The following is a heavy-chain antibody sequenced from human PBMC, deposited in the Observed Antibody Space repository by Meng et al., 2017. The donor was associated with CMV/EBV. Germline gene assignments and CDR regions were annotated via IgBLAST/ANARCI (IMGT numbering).Heavy chain of an antibody. CDR2: IKYDGSNK. V-gene: IGHV3-30*04. Sequence: DMNGDRQEKGKGVEWVEVIKYDGSNKYYADSVKGRFTISRDNSKNTLYLQMNSLRAEDTAVYYCAREGVRGDIVVVPAAISWFDPWGQGTLVTVSS. J-gene: IGHJ5*02. CDR1: D. CDR3: AREGVRGDIVVVPAAISWFDP. D-gene: IGHD2-2*02.